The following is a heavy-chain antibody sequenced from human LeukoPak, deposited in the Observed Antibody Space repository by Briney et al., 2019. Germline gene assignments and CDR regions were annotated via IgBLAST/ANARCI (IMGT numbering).Heavy chain of an antibody. CDR1: GGSISSYY. D-gene: IGHD1-26*01. Sequence: PSETLSLTCTVSGGSISSYYWSWIRQLPGKGLEWIGYIYYSGSTNYNPSLKSRVTISVDTSKNQFSLKLSSVTAADTAVYYCARLGGVVAATFHFDYWGQGTLVTVSS. CDR2: IYYSGST. CDR3: ARLGGVVAATFHFDY. J-gene: IGHJ4*02. V-gene: IGHV4-59*08.